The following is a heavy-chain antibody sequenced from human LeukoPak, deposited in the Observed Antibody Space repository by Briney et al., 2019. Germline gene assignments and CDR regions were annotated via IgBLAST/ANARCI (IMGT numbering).Heavy chain of an antibody. CDR2: TSYDGTAK. J-gene: IGHJ5*02. CDR3: AKAGRNYHNSLDP. V-gene: IGHV3-30*18. D-gene: IGHD4-11*01. Sequence: GGSLRLSCAASGFNFSGYRMHWVRQAPGKGLEWVAVTSYDGTAKFYADSVEGRFTVSRDNSKNTLYLQMSTLRAEDTAVYYCAKAGRNYHNSLDPWGQGTLVTVSS. CDR1: GFNFSGYR.